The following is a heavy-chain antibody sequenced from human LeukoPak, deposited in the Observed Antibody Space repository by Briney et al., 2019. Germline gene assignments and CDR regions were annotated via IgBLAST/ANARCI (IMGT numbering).Heavy chain of an antibody. CDR3: ARDGVYGDSPPNDAFDV. CDR2: INPDGGRT. D-gene: IGHD4-17*01. Sequence: PGGSLRLSCVASGFTFSTHWMHWVRQAPGKGLVWVSRINPDGGRTDYADSVRGRLTISRDNAKNTLYLHMNSLRAEDTAVYYCARDGVYGDSPPNDAFDVWGQGIMVTVSS. CDR1: GFTFSTHW. J-gene: IGHJ3*01. V-gene: IGHV3-74*01.